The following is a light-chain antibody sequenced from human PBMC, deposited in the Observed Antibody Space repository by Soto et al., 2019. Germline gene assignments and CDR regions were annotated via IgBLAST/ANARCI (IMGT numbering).Light chain of an antibody. CDR3: QQTYSTPRT. V-gene: IGKV1-39*01. J-gene: IGKJ1*01. Sequence: DIQMTQSPSSLSASVGDRVTITCRASQSISRYLNWYLQKPGKAPKLLIYAASSLQSGVPSRFSGSGSGTDFTLTISSLQPEDFATYYCQQTYSTPRTFGQGTKVEI. CDR1: QSISRY. CDR2: AAS.